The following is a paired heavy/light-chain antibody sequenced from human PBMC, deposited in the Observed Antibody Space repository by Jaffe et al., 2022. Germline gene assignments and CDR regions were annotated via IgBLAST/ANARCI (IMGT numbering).Heavy chain of an antibody. Sequence: QVQLQESGPGLVEPSGTLSLTCTVSGDSITSGNWWSWVRQPPRKGLEWIGEISHRGGPNFNSSLRSRVTISVDRSKNQVSLNLNSVTAADTAVYFCASCSTTTRCLYAFNVWGPGTMVTVSS. D-gene: IGHD2-2*01. CDR3: ASCSTTTRCLYAFNV. V-gene: IGHV4-4*02. CDR1: GDSITSGNW. CDR2: ISHRGGP. J-gene: IGHJ3*01.
Light chain of an antibody. Sequence: EIVLTQSPATLSVSPGERVTLSCRTSQTFNNRLAWYQQKPGQAPRLLMYSASTRATGIPARFSGSGSETEFTLTISSLQSEDFAVYYCQQYSSGPPEYSFGPGTKLEIK. CDR1: QTFNNR. CDR3: QQYSSGPPEYS. CDR2: SAS. V-gene: IGKV3-15*01. J-gene: IGKJ2*03.